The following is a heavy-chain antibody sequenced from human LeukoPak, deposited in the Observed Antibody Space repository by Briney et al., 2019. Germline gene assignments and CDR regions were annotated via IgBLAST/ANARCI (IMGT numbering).Heavy chain of an antibody. CDR3: ASFPWDLRPT. J-gene: IGHJ4*02. Sequence: GGSLRLSCVTSGFPLSTYSMNWGRQAPGKGREWLSYITSTSDTIYYADSVKGRFTISRDNAKNSLYLQMNSLRAEDTAVYYCASFPWDLRPTWGQGTLVSVAS. CDR1: GFPLSTYS. V-gene: IGHV3-48*01. D-gene: IGHD1-26*01. CDR2: ITSTSDTI.